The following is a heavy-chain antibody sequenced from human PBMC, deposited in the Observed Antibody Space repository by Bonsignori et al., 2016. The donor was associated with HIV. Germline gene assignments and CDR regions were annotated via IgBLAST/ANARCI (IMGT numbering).Heavy chain of an antibody. Sequence: EVQLVESGGGLIQPGGSLRLSCAASGFSVSNNYMSWVRQAPGKGLEWVSIIYRGGNTYYADPVKGRFTISRDNSKNTLYLQMNSLRAEDTAVYYCAREQGSGSGYYGDYYYYGMDVWGQGTSVTVSS. CDR2: IYRGGNT. D-gene: IGHD5-12*01. J-gene: IGHJ6*02. V-gene: IGHV3-53*01. CDR3: AREQGSGSGYYGDYYYYGMDV. CDR1: GFSVSNNY.